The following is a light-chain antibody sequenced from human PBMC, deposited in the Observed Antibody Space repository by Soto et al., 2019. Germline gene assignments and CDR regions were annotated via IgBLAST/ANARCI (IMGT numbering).Light chain of an antibody. V-gene: IGKV3-11*01. J-gene: IGKJ1*01. CDR3: QQRSNWPGT. Sequence: EVVMTQSPGTLSVSPGERASLSCRASQSVSANLAWYQQTPGQAPRLLIHGASTRATGIPARFSGSGSGTDLTITISSLEPEDGAVYYCQQRSNWPGTFGQGTKVDIK. CDR2: GAS. CDR1: QSVSAN.